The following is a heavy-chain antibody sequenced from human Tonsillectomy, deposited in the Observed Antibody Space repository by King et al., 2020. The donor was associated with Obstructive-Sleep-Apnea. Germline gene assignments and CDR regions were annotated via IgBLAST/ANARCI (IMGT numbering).Heavy chain of an antibody. D-gene: IGHD2-15*01. CDR1: GFTFSSYW. CDR2: IKQDGSEK. V-gene: IGHV3-7*03. CDR3: ARDRGCSGGSCYSGYGMDV. J-gene: IGHJ6*02. Sequence: VQLVESGGGLVQPGGSLRLSCAASGFTFSSYWMSWVRQAPGKGLEWVANIKQDGSEKYYVDSVKGRFTISRDNAKNSLYLQMNSLRAEDTAVYYCARDRGCSGGSCYSGYGMDVWGQGTTVTVSS.